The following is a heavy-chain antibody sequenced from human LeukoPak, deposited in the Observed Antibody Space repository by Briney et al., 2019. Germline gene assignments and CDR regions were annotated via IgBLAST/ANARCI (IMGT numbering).Heavy chain of an antibody. CDR1: GFTFSSYG. J-gene: IGHJ4*02. V-gene: IGHV3-30*18. CDR2: ISYDGSNK. CDR3: AKAASGWAGLDY. D-gene: IGHD6-25*01. Sequence: PGRSLRLSCAASGFTFSSYGMHWVRQAPGKGLEWVAVISYDGSNKYYADSVKGRFTISRDNSKNTLYLQMNSLRAEDTAVYYCAKAASGWAGLDYWGQGTLVTVSS.